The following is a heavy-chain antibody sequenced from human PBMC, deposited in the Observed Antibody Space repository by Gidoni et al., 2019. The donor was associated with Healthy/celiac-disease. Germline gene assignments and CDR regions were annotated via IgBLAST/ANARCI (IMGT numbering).Heavy chain of an antibody. J-gene: IGHJ4*02. CDR2: INHSGST. V-gene: IGHV4-34*01. Sequence: QVPLQQWGAGLLKPSATLSLTCSVYGGSFSGYYWSWIRQPPGKGLEWIGEINHSGSTNYNPSLKSRVTISVDTSKNQCSLKLSSVTAADTAVYYCARGRWRAGSLDLFDYWGQGTLVTVSS. CDR1: GGSFSGYY. D-gene: IGHD3-10*01. CDR3: ARGRWRAGSLDLFDY.